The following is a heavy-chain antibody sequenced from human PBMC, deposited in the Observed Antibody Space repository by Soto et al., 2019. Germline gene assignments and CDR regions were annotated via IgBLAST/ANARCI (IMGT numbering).Heavy chain of an antibody. CDR3: ARGTFGVVKD. CDR2: MYYSGST. CDR1: GGSISSYY. D-gene: IGHD3-3*01. V-gene: IGHV4-59*01. Sequence: QVQLQESGPGLVKPSETLSLTCTVSGGSISSYYWSWIRQPPGKGMEWIGYMYYSGSTNYNPSLKSRVTISIDTSRNQFSLKLSSVTAADTAVYYCARGTFGVVKDWGQGTLVTVSS. J-gene: IGHJ4*02.